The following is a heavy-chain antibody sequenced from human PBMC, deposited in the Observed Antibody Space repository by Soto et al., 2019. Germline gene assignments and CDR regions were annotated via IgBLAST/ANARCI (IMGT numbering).Heavy chain of an antibody. CDR2: IKSKTDGGTT. V-gene: IGHV3-15*01. Sequence: GGSLRLSCAASGFTFSSYSMNWVRQAPGKGLEWVGRIKSKTDGGTTDYAAPVKGRFTISRDDSKNTLYLQMNSLKTEDTAVYYCTTVEVVGDYFDYWGQGTLVTVSS. CDR1: GFTFSSYS. D-gene: IGHD2-21*01. J-gene: IGHJ4*02. CDR3: TTVEVVGDYFDY.